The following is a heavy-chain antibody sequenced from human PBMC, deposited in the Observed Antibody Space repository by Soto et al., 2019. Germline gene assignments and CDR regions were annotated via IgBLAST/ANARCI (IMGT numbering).Heavy chain of an antibody. J-gene: IGHJ6*03. D-gene: IGHD3-3*01. V-gene: IGHV3-13*01. CDR2: IGTAGDT. CDR3: ANFGVVTYYYMDV. Sequence: GGSLRLSCAASGFTFSNDWMHWVRQAAGKGLVWVSAIGTAGDTYYPGSMKGRFTISRENAKNSLYLQMNSLRAEDTAVYYCANFGVVTYYYMDVWGKGTSVTVSS. CDR1: GFTFSNDW.